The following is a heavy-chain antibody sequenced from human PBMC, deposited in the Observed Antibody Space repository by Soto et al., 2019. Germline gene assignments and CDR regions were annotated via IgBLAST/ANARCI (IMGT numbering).Heavy chain of an antibody. CDR1: GFTFSSYE. Sequence: EVQLVESGGGLVQPGGSLRLSCAASGFTFSSYEMNWVRQAPGKGLEWVSDISSSGRNRYNADSVKGRFTISRDNAKNSLYLQMNSLRVDDTAVYYCAKGRGALTVVSNWFDPWGQGTQVTVSS. D-gene: IGHD3-22*01. J-gene: IGHJ5*02. CDR3: AKGRGALTVVSNWFDP. V-gene: IGHV3-48*03. CDR2: ISSSGRNR.